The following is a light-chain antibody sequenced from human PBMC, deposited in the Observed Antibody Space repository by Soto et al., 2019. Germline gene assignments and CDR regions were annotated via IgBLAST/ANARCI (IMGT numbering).Light chain of an antibody. CDR1: QSVLYSSNNNNY. V-gene: IGKV4-1*01. CDR2: WAS. CDR3: QQYYSSPQT. Sequence: DIVMTQSPDSLAVSLGERATINCKSSQSVLYSSNNNNYLAWYQQKPGQPPKLLIYWASTRKSGVPDRFSGSGSGTDFTLTISSLQAEDVALYYCQQYYSSPQTFGQGTKVEI. J-gene: IGKJ1*01.